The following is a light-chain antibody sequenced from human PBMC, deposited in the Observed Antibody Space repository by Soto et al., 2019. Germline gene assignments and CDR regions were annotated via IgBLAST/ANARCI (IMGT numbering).Light chain of an antibody. CDR3: CSYVRSSTFDV. J-gene: IGLJ1*01. Sequence: QSALTQPASVSGSPGQSITISCTGTSSDVGNYKLVSWYQQHPGKAPKLMIYEGSKRPSGVSNRFSGSKSGNTASLTIAGLQAEDEADYYCCSYVRSSTFDVFGTGTKLTVL. CDR1: SSDVGNYKL. V-gene: IGLV2-23*01. CDR2: EGS.